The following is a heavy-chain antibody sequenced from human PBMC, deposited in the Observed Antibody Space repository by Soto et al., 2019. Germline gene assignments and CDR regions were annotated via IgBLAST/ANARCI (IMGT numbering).Heavy chain of an antibody. Sequence: QPGGSTRLSCAASGLTFSSYWMHWVRQAPGEGLVWISFIDTYGTDTKYADSVKGRFTTSRDNAKNTLYLLMNSLRAEDTAVYYSVRGLGNSDYWGQGTLVTVSS. CDR1: GLTFSSYW. CDR2: IDTYGTDT. CDR3: VRGLGNSDY. D-gene: IGHD1-7*01. V-gene: IGHV3-74*03. J-gene: IGHJ4*02.